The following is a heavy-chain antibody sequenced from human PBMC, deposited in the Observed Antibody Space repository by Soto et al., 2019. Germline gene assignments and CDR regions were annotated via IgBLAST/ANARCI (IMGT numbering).Heavy chain of an antibody. Sequence: EVQLVESGGGLVQPGGSLRLSCAASGFTFSSYWMHWVRQAPGKGLVWVSRISGDVSSTTYADSVKDRFFLSRDNAQNTMYLQMNSLSADDTAVYYCTRQRYVGSGTPFHCWGQGTLLTVSS. J-gene: IGHJ4*02. CDR2: ISGDVSST. D-gene: IGHD1-1*01. V-gene: IGHV3-74*01. CDR1: GFTFSSYW. CDR3: TRQRYVGSGTPFHC.